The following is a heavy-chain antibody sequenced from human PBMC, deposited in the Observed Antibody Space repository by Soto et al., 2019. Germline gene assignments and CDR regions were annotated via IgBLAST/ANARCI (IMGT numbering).Heavy chain of an antibody. CDR1: GGSISSYY. D-gene: IGHD6-19*01. V-gene: IGHV4-59*08. CDR3: ARAAVATPDYFDY. Sequence: QVQLQESGPGLVKPSETLSLTCTVSGGSISSYYWSWIRQPPGKGLEWIGYIDYSGRTNYNPALKSRVPISVDTSKNQFSLKLSSVTAADTAVDYCARAAVATPDYFDYWGQGTLVTVSS. J-gene: IGHJ4*02. CDR2: IDYSGRT.